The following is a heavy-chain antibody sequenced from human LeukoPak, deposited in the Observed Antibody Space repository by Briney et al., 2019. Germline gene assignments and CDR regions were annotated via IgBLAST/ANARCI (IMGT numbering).Heavy chain of an antibody. CDR2: ISGGGDNT. CDR3: AKGSYYDSSGSFYFDY. CDR1: GFTLSSYA. V-gene: IGHV3-23*01. J-gene: IGHJ4*02. D-gene: IGHD3-22*01. Sequence: GGSLRLSCAASGFTLSSYAMSWVRQAPGKGLEWVSGISGGGDNTYYADSVKGRFTISRDNSKNTLYVQVNSLGTEDTAAYYCAKGSYYDSSGSFYFDYWGQGTLVTVSS.